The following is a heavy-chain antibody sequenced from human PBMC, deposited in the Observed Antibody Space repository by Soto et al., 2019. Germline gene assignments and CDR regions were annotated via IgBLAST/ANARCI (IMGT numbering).Heavy chain of an antibody. V-gene: IGHV3-20*04. J-gene: IGHJ4*02. CDR2: INWNGGST. D-gene: IGHD3-3*01. CDR1: GFTFDDYG. CDR3: AKVSIVGVVMTNFDY. Sequence: PGGSLRLSCAASGFTFDDYGMSWVRQAPGKGLEWVSGINWNGGSTGYADSVKGRFTISRDNPKNTLYLQMNSLRAEDTAVYYCAKVSIVGVVMTNFDYWGQGTLVTVS.